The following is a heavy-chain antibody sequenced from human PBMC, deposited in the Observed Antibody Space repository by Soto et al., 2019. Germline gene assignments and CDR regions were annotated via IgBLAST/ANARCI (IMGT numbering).Heavy chain of an antibody. CDR3: ARGRAYYYDSSGYSRFYFDY. D-gene: IGHD3-22*01. CDR1: GFTFSSYS. CDR2: ISSSSSYI. J-gene: IGHJ4*02. V-gene: IGHV3-21*01. Sequence: PGGSLRLSCAASGFTFSSYSMNWVRQAPGKGLEWVSSISSSSSYIYYADSVKGRFTISRDNAKNSLYLQMNSLRAEDTAVYYCARGRAYYYDSSGYSRFYFDYWGQGTLVTVSS.